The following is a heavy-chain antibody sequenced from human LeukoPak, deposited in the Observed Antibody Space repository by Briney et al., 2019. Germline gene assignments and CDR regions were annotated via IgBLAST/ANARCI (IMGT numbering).Heavy chain of an antibody. CDR3: ARSSITMVRGVAGTPLGW. CDR2: MNPNSGNT. V-gene: IGHV1-8*01. CDR1: GYTFTSYD. J-gene: IGHJ4*02. Sequence: ASVKVSCKASGYTFTSYDINWVRQATGQGLEWMGWMNPNSGNTGYAQEFQGRVTMTRSTSISTAYMELSSLRSEDTAVYYCARSSITMVRGVAGTPLGWWGQGTLVTVSS. D-gene: IGHD3-10*01.